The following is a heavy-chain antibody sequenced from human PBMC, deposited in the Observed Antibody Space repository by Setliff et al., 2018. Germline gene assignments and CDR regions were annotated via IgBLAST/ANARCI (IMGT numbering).Heavy chain of an antibody. CDR3: ARERDYDGLNYYGMDV. Sequence: ASVKVSCKASGYTLSNSILSWVRQAPGQGLEWMGWISAYNDNTKYGQNFQGRVTMTTDTSTSTAYMELRSLRSDDTAVYYCARERDYDGLNYYGMDVWGQGTTVTVS. V-gene: IGHV1-18*01. CDR2: ISAYNDNT. D-gene: IGHD3-22*01. J-gene: IGHJ6*01. CDR1: GYTLSNSI.